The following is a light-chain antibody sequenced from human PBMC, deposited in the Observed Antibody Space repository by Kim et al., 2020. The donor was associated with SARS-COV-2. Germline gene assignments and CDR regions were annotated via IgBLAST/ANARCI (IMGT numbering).Light chain of an antibody. J-gene: IGKJ2*01. V-gene: IGKV3-15*01. Sequence: EVVMTQSPAILSVSPGEGATLSCRASQSVSTNLAWYQHKPGQAPRLLIYGASTRATGIPARFSGSGSGTEFTLSISSLQSEDFAVYYCQQYSDWPQFGQGTKLEI. CDR1: QSVSTN. CDR2: GAS. CDR3: QQYSDWPQ.